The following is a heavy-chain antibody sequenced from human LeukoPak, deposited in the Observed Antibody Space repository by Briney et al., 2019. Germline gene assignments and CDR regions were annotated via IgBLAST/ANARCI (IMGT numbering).Heavy chain of an antibody. Sequence: GGSLRPSCATSGFPFSDFSMSWVRQAPGKGLEWISTTNSGGTSTYYAESVKGRFTISRDNSKNTLYLQMNSLRAEDTAVYYCAKGGNFMGEYYFDYWGQGTLVTVSS. D-gene: IGHD3-16*01. CDR3: AKGGNFMGEYYFDY. CDR1: GFPFSDFS. CDR2: TNSGGTST. J-gene: IGHJ4*02. V-gene: IGHV3-23*01.